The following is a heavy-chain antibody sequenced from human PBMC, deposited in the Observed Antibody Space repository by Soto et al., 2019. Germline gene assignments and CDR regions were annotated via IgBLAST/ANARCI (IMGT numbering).Heavy chain of an antibody. Sequence: PGGSLRLSCAASGFTFGSYAMSWVRQAPGKGLEWVSAISGSGGSTYYADSVKGRFTISRDNSKNTLYLQMNSLRAEDTAVYYCAKDYTEAGTGYFDYWGQGTLVTVS. CDR3: AKDYTEAGTGYFDY. J-gene: IGHJ4*02. V-gene: IGHV3-23*01. CDR1: GFTFGSYA. D-gene: IGHD6-19*01. CDR2: ISGSGGST.